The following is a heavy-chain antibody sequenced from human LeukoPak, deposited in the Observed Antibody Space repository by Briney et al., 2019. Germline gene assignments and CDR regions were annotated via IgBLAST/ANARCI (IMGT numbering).Heavy chain of an antibody. J-gene: IGHJ3*02. CDR1: GYSISTGFY. Sequence: SETLSLTCTVSGYSISTGFYWGWIRQSPGKGLEGIGAIYRSGRTFSNPSLKSRVTISVDTSKNQFSLKLSSVTAADTAVYYCARKYYYDSSGYYQGADAFDIWGQGTMVTVSS. D-gene: IGHD3-22*01. CDR3: ARKYYYDSSGYYQGADAFDI. CDR2: IYRSGRT. V-gene: IGHV4-38-2*02.